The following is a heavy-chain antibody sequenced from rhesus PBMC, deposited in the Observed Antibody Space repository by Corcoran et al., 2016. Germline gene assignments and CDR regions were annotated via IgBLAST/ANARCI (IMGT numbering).Heavy chain of an antibody. CDR2: INGNSWST. V-gene: IGHV4-80*01. Sequence: QVQLQESGPGLVKPSETLSLTCAVSGGSFSSYWWSWIRQPPGKGLEWIGEINGNSWSTNYNPSLKSRVTISKDASTNQFSLKLSSVTAADTAVYYCARNFGWSLGYWGQGVLVTVSS. J-gene: IGHJ4*01. D-gene: IGHD6-37*01. CDR3: ARNFGWSLGY. CDR1: GGSFSSYW.